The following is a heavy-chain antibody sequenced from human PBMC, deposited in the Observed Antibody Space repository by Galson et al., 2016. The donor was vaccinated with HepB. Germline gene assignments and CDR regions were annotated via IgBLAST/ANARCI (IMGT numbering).Heavy chain of an antibody. CDR3: ARGTAMVINWFDP. J-gene: IGHJ5*02. CDR1: GDSISRCY. V-gene: IGHV4-59*01. Sequence: SETLSLTCTVSGDSISRCYWGWIRQPPGKGLEWIGYIHYTGSTNYNPSLKSRVTISVDTSKNQFSLNLTSVTAADTAVYYCARGTAMVINWFDPWGQGTLVTVSS. CDR2: IHYTGST. D-gene: IGHD5-18*01.